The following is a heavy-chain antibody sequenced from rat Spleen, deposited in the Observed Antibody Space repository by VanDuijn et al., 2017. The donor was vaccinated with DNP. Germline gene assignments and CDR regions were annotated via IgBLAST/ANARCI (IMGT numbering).Heavy chain of an antibody. Sequence: EVQLQESGPGLVKPSQSLSLTCSVTGHSIASNYWGWIRKFPRNRMEWIGHISYSGRTNFNPSLKSRISITRDTSKNQFFLQLNSVTTEDTATYYCASGGAGIWFAYWGQGTLVTVSS. CDR1: GHSIASNY. D-gene: IGHD4-2*01. CDR3: ASGGAGIWFAY. J-gene: IGHJ3*01. V-gene: IGHV3-1*01. CDR2: ISYSGRT.